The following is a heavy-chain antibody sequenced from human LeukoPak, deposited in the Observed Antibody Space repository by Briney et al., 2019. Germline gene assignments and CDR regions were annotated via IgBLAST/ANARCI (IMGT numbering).Heavy chain of an antibody. J-gene: IGHJ5*02. CDR1: GFTFSSYW. Sequence: PGGSLRLSCAASGFTFSSYWMHWVRQAPGKGLVWVSRINSDGSSTSYADSVKGRFTISRDNAKNTLYLQMNSLRAEDTAVYYCARDLTNPYCSGGSCYSNWFDPWGQGTLVTVSS. CDR2: INSDGSST. CDR3: ARDLTNPYCSGGSCYSNWFDP. V-gene: IGHV3-74*01. D-gene: IGHD2-15*01.